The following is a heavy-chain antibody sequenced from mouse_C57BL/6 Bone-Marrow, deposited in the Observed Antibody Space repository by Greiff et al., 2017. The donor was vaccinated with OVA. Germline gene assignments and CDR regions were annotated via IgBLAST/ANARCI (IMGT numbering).Heavy chain of an antibody. Sequence: EVQGVESVAELVRPGASVKLSCTASGFNIKNTYMHWVKQRPEQGLEWIGRIDPANGNTKYAPKFQGKATITADTSSNTAYLQLSSLTSEDTAIYYCARYDFLSNLFAYWGQGTLVTVSA. V-gene: IGHV14-3*01. J-gene: IGHJ3*01. CDR1: GFNIKNTY. CDR3: ARYDFLSNLFAY. D-gene: IGHD2-5*01. CDR2: IDPANGNT.